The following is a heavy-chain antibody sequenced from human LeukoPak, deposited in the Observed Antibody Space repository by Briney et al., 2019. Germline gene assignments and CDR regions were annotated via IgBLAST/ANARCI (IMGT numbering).Heavy chain of an antibody. V-gene: IGHV5-51*01. J-gene: IGHJ3*02. D-gene: IGHD2-2*01. CDR2: IYPGDSDT. CDR3: ARPYCSSTSCNDAFDI. Sequence: GESLKISCKGSGYSFTSYWIGWVRQMPGKGLEWMGIIYPGDSDTRYSPSFQGQVTISADKSLSTAYLQWGSLKASDTAMYYCARPYCSSTSCNDAFDIWGQGTMVTVSS. CDR1: GYSFTSYW.